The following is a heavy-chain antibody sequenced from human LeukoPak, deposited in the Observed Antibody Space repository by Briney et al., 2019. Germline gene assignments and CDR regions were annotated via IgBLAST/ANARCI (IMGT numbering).Heavy chain of an antibody. CDR2: VYYSGST. CDR1: GGSISSSSYY. V-gene: IGHV4-39*01. CDR3: ARLLYGSGSYSNIFDS. D-gene: IGHD3-10*01. J-gene: IGHJ4*02. Sequence: PSETLSLTCTVSGGSISSSSYYWGWIRQPPGKGLEWIGNVYYSGSTYYNPSLKSRVTISVDTSKNQFSLRLSSVTAADTAVYYCARLLYGSGSYSNIFDSWGQGTLVTVSS.